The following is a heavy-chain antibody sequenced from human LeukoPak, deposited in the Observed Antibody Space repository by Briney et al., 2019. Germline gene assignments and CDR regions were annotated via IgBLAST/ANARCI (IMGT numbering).Heavy chain of an antibody. CDR3: ARGRPYYDSSGYYAPPDFDY. CDR2: INHSGST. CDR1: GGSFSGYY. V-gene: IGHV4-34*01. Sequence: TSETLSLTCAVYGGSFSGYYWSWIRQPPGKGLEWIGGINHSGSTNYNPSLKSRVTISVDTSKNQFSLKLSSVTAADTAVYYCARGRPYYDSSGYYAPPDFDYWGQGTLVTVSS. J-gene: IGHJ4*02. D-gene: IGHD3-22*01.